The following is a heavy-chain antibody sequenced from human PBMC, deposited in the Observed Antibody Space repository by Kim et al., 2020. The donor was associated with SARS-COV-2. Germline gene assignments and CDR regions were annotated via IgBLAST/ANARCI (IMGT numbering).Heavy chain of an antibody. J-gene: IGHJ6*02. Sequence: SETLSLTCAVSGGSISSSNWWSWVRQPPGKGLEWIGEIYHSGSTNYNPSLKSRVTISVDKSKNQFSLKLSSVTAADTAVYYCARDLPGVFGGGSSYYYYGMDVWGQGTTVTVSS. CDR3: ARDLPGVFGGGSSYYYYGMDV. D-gene: IGHD2-15*01. CDR2: IYHSGST. V-gene: IGHV4-4*02. CDR1: GGSISSSNW.